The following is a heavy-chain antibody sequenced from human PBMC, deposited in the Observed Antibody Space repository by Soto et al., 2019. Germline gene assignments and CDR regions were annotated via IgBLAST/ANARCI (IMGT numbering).Heavy chain of an antibody. CDR2: IYPGDSDT. V-gene: IGHV5-51*01. J-gene: IGHJ6*02. CDR3: ARHGSPLMVRGVPPYYYYGMDV. CDR1: GYSFTSYW. Sequence: GESLKISCKGSGYSFTSYWIGWVRQMPGKGLEWMGIIYPGDSDTRYSPSFQGQVTISADKSISTAYLQWSSLKASDTAMYYCARHGSPLMVRGVPPYYYYGMDVWGQGTTVTVSS. D-gene: IGHD3-10*01.